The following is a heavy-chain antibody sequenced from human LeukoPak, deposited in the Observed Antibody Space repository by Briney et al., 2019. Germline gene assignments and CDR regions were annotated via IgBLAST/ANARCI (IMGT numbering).Heavy chain of an antibody. Sequence: GGSLRLSCAASGFTFSGYGMSWVRQPPGKGLEWVANIKQDGSEKYYVDSVQRRFTISRDNAKNSLYLQMNSLRAEDTAVYYCARDFWSGYYRHWGQGTLVTVSS. V-gene: IGHV3-7*01. CDR3: ARDFWSGYYRH. J-gene: IGHJ4*02. D-gene: IGHD3-3*01. CDR1: GFTFSGYG. CDR2: IKQDGSEK.